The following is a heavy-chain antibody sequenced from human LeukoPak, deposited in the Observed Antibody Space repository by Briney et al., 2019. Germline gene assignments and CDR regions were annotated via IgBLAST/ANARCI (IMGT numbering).Heavy chain of an antibody. V-gene: IGHV3-74*01. CDR2: INSDGSST. CDR3: ARDEVHYYYYYYGMDV. J-gene: IGHJ6*02. Sequence: QPGGSLRLSCAASGFTFSSYWMHWVRQAPGKGLVWVSRINSDGSSTSYADSVKGRFTISRDNAKNTLYLQMNSLRAEDTAVYYCARDEVHYYYYYYGMDVWGQGTTVTVSS. CDR1: GFTFSSYW.